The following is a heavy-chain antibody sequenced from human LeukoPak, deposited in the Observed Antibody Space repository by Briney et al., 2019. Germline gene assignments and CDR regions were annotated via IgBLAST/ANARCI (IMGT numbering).Heavy chain of an antibody. CDR3: ARSLFPFFDY. Sequence: GGSLRLSCAASGFTFSRYEMNWVRQAPGKGLEWVSYISSSGSSIYYADSVKGRFTISRDNAKNLLFLQMNSLRAEDTAIYRCARSLFPFFDYWGQGSLVTVSS. V-gene: IGHV3-48*03. D-gene: IGHD3-3*01. CDR2: ISSSGSSI. J-gene: IGHJ4*02. CDR1: GFTFSRYE.